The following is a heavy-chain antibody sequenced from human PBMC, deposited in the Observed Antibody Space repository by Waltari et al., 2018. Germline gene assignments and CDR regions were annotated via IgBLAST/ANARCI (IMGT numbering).Heavy chain of an antibody. Sequence: QITLKESGPTLVNPTQTLTLTCTFSGFSLTTPGVGVGWIRQPPGTSLECLALIYWDDDKRYNPSLKSRLTITKDTSKNQVVLTMTNLDPVDTATYFCAHRLGVSLTSNWNHGYFDYWGQGALVTVSS. CDR1: GFSLTTPGVG. CDR2: IYWDDDK. V-gene: IGHV2-5*02. J-gene: IGHJ4*02. D-gene: IGHD1-20*01. CDR3: AHRLGVSLTSNWNHGYFDY.